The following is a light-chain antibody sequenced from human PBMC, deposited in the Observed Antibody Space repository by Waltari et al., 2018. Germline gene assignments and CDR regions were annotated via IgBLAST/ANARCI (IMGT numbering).Light chain of an antibody. CDR1: RSNIGNNY. CDR3: GTWDSSLSGAV. Sequence: SVLTQPPSVSAAPGQRVTISCSGGRSNIGNNYVSWYRQFPGTAPKLLIYEDTERPSGFAGRCSGSKSGTSATLDITGLQAGDEADYYCGTWDSSLSGAVFGGGTHLTVL. CDR2: EDT. V-gene: IGLV1-51*02. J-gene: IGLJ7*01.